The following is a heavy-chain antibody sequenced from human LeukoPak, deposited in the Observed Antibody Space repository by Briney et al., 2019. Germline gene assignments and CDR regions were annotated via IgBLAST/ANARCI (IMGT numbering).Heavy chain of an antibody. CDR2: IKSKVDGGTT. CDR3: ATGGYFLDY. CDR1: GFTFSSYS. D-gene: IGHD3-16*01. J-gene: IGHJ4*02. V-gene: IGHV3-15*01. Sequence: PGGSLRLSCAASGFTFSSYSMNWVRQAPGKGLEWVGRIKSKVDGGTTDYAAPVKGRFTISRDDSKNTVFLQVNSLQTEDTAVYFCATGGYFLDYWGQGTLVTVSS.